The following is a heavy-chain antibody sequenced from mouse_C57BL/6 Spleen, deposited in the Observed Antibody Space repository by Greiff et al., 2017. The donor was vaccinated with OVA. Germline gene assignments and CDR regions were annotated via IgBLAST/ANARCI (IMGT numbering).Heavy chain of an antibody. D-gene: IGHD2-3*01. V-gene: IGHV3-6*01. CDR1: GYSITSGYY. J-gene: IGHJ2*01. CDR2: ISYDGSN. Sequence: EVKLQESGPGLVKPSQSLSLTCSVTGYSITSGYYWNWIRQFPGNKLEWMGYISYDGSNNYNPSLKNRISITRDTSKNQFFLKLNSVTTEDTATDYCARDRWGSYYFDYWGQGTNRTVSS. CDR3: ARDRWGSYYFDY.